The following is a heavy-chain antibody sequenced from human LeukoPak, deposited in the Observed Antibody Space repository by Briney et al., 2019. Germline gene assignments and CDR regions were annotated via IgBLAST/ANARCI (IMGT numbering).Heavy chain of an antibody. CDR1: GGSISNSAYY. CDR3: ATPFTMVRGVPFDY. V-gene: IGHV4-39*01. D-gene: IGHD3-10*01. J-gene: IGHJ4*02. Sequence: PSETLSLTCTVSGGSISNSAYYWVWIRQPPGKGLEWIGTITNTGSTYSNPSLKSRVTISIDTSKTQISLKLTSVTAADTAVYYCATPFTMVRGVPFDYWGQGTLVTVSS. CDR2: ITNTGST.